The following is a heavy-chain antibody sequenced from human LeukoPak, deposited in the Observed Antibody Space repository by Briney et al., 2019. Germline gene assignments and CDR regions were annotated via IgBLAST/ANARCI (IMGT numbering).Heavy chain of an antibody. J-gene: IGHJ4*02. Sequence: GGSLRLSCAASGFTFSSYSMNWVRQAPGKGLEWVSSISSSSSYIYYADSVKGRFTISRDNAKNSLYLQMNSLRAEDTAVYYCARVCRREVIEGATDYWGQGTLVTVSS. CDR1: GFTFSSYS. CDR3: ARVCRREVIEGATDY. D-gene: IGHD1-26*01. CDR2: ISSSSSYI. V-gene: IGHV3-21*01.